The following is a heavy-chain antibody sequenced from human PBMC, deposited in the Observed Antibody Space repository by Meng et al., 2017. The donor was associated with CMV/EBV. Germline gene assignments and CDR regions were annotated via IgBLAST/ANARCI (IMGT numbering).Heavy chain of an antibody. CDR2: IYYSGST. V-gene: IGHV4-59*01. D-gene: IGHD6-13*01. CDR3: ASSQQLAEKHFDY. CDR1: GGSISSYY. Sequence: GSLRLSCTVSGGSISSYYWSWIRQPPGKGLEWIGYIYYSGSTNYNPSFKSRVTISVDTSKNQFSLKLSSVTAADTAVYYCASSQQLAEKHFDYWGQGTLVTVSS. J-gene: IGHJ4*02.